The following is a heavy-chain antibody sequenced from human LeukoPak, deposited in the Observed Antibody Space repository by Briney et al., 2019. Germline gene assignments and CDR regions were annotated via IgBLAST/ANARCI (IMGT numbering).Heavy chain of an antibody. V-gene: IGHV4-59*01. D-gene: IGHD4-17*01. CDR2: IYYSGST. CDR3: ARDSTVADDAFDI. CDR1: GGSISSYY. Sequence: SETLSLTCTVSGGSISSYYWSWIRQPPGKGLEWIGYIYYSGSTNYNPSLKSRVTISVDTSKNQFSLKLSSVTAAATAVYYCARDSTVADDAFDIWGQGTMVTVSS. J-gene: IGHJ3*02.